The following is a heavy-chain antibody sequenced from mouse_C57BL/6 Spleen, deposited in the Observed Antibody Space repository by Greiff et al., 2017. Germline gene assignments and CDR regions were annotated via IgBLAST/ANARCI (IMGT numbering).Heavy chain of an antibody. CDR2: IWRGGST. J-gene: IGHJ3*01. Sequence: VKVVESGPGLVQPSQSLSITCTVSGFSLTSYGVHWVRPSPGKGLEWLGVIWRGGSTDYNAAFMSRLSITKDNSKSQVFLKMNSLQADDAAIYYCATYSYDVGFGYGGQGTLVTVSA. CDR1: GFSLTSYG. CDR3: ATYSYDVGFGY. D-gene: IGHD2-12*01. V-gene: IGHV2-5*01.